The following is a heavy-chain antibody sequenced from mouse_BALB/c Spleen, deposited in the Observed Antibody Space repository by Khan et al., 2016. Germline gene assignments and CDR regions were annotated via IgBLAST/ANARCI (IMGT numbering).Heavy chain of an antibody. CDR3: ASVNCNYVQYDLDD. Sequence: QVQLKESGAELAKPGASVKMSCKASGYTFTSYWMHWVKQRPGQGLAWIGYINPSTGYTEYNPKFRDTAPLTADKSSSTASMQLRRLTSEDSAVSYCASVNCNYVQYDLDDWGQGTSVTVSS. CDR2: INPSTGYT. V-gene: IGHV1-7*01. J-gene: IGHJ4*01. D-gene: IGHD2-1*01. CDR1: GYTFTSYW.